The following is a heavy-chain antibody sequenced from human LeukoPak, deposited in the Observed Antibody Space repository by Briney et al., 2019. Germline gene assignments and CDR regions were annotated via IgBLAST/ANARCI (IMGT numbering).Heavy chain of an antibody. CDR3: ARRGVVVTPDANF. D-gene: IGHD2-15*01. J-gene: IGHJ4*02. CDR1: GSSISSSRYY. V-gene: IGHV4-39*01. Sequence: PSETLSLTCTVSGSSISSSRYYWGWIRQPPGKGLEWIGSIYYTGSTYYNPSLRSRVSISVDTSKNQFTLKLSSVTAADTAVYYCARRGVVVTPDANFWGQGTLVTVSS. CDR2: IYYTGST.